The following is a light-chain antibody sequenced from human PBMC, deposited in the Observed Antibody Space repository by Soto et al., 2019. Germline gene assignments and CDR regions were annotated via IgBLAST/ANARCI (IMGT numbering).Light chain of an antibody. CDR2: EVN. CDR3: SSSAGIYHYLV. J-gene: IGLJ3*02. V-gene: IGLV2-8*01. CDR1: SSDIGGYNS. Sequence: QAVVTQPASVSGSPGQSIAISCTGTSSDIGGYNSVSWYQQHPGKAPRLMIYEVNKRPSGVPDRFSGSKSGYTASLTVSGLQTEDEAFYYCSSSAGIYHYLVFGGGTKLTVL.